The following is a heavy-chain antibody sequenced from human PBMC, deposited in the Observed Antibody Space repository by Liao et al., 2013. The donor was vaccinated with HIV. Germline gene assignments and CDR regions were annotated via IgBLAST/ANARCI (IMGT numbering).Heavy chain of an antibody. Sequence: HVQLQQWGAGLLEPSETLSLTCAVYGGSISGFYWTWIRQPPGKGLEWIGEIKHSGSTTYDPSLKSRVTISVDTSKNXFSLTLTSVTAADTAVYYCARGGEXDCGGDCYSGDYWGQGNSGHRLL. J-gene: IGHJ4*02. D-gene: IGHD2-21*01. CDR3: ARGGEXDCGGDCYSGDY. CDR1: GGSISGFY. CDR2: IKHSGST. V-gene: IGHV4-34*01.